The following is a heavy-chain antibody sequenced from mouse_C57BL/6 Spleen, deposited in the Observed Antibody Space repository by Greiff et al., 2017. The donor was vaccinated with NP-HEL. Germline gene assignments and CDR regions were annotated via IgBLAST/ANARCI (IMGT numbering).Heavy chain of an antibody. D-gene: IGHD1-1*01. J-gene: IGHJ2*01. CDR1: GFNIKNTY. V-gene: IGHV14-3*01. CDR3: ARDYYGSSSLFDY. Sequence: EVQLQQSVAELVRPGASVKLSCTASGFNIKNTYMHWVKQRPEQGLEWIGRIDPANGNTKYAPKFQGKATITADTSSNTAYLQLCSLTSEDTAIYYCARDYYGSSSLFDYWGQGTTLTVSS. CDR2: IDPANGNT.